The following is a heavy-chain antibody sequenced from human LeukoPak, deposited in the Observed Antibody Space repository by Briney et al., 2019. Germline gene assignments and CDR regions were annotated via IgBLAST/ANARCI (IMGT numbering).Heavy chain of an antibody. D-gene: IGHD2-21*01. V-gene: IGHV4-59*01. Sequence: SETLSLTCTVSGGSISSYYWSWIWQPPGKGLEWIGYIYYSGSTNYNPSLKSRVTISVDTSKNQFSLKLSSVTAADTAVYYCARARHGGAGYWYFVLWGRGTLVTVSS. CDR1: GGSISSYY. CDR2: IYYSGST. CDR3: ARARHGGAGYWYFVL. J-gene: IGHJ2*01.